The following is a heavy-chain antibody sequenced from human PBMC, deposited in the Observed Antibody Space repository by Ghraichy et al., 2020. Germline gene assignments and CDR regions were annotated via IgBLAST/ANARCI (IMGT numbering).Heavy chain of an antibody. CDR2: ISSSSSYI. CDR1: GFTFSSYS. J-gene: IGHJ4*02. V-gene: IGHV3-21*01. Sequence: GGSLRLSCAASGFTFSSYSMNWVRQAPGKGLEWVSSISSSSSYIYYADSVKGRFTISRDNAKNSLYLQMNSLRAEDTAVYYCARDRGGGGSCFDYWGQGTLVTVSS. CDR3: ARDRGGGGSCFDY. D-gene: IGHD2-15*01.